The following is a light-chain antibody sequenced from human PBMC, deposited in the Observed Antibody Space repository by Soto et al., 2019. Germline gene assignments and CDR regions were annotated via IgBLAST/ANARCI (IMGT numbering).Light chain of an antibody. V-gene: IGKV4-1*01. CDR3: QQYYRSWT. Sequence: DIVMTQAPDSLAVSLGERATINCKSSQSVLYSSTNKNYLAWYQQKPGQPPKLLIYWASTRESGVPDRFSGRGCWTDFTHTNSSLQAEVVAVYYCQQYYRSWTCGRGTKVEIK. CDR1: QSVLYSSTNKNY. J-gene: IGKJ1*01. CDR2: WAS.